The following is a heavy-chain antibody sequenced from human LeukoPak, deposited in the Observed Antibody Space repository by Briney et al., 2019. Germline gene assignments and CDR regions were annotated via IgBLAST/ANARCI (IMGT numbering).Heavy chain of an antibody. D-gene: IGHD6-19*01. Sequence: GASVKVSCEASGYTFTGYYMHWVRQAPGQGLEWMGWINPNSGGTNYAQKFQGRVTMTRDTSISTAYMELSRLRSDDTAVYYCAALPRSSGWYGGVDYWGQGTLVTVSS. J-gene: IGHJ4*02. CDR1: GYTFTGYY. V-gene: IGHV1-2*02. CDR3: AALPRSSGWYGGVDY. CDR2: INPNSGGT.